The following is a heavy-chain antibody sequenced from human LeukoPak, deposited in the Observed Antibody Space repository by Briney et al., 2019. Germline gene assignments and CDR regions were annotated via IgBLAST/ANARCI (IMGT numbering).Heavy chain of an antibody. CDR2: IYSGGST. D-gene: IGHD3-22*01. CDR1: GFTVSSNY. V-gene: IGHV3-53*01. J-gene: IGHJ4*02. CDR3: AKDIEVVITPFDY. Sequence: PGGSLRLSCAASGFTVSSNYMSWVRQAPGKGLEWVSVIYSGGSTYYADSVKGRFTISRDNSKNTLYLQMNSLRAEDTAVYYCAKDIEVVITPFDYWGQGTLVTVSS.